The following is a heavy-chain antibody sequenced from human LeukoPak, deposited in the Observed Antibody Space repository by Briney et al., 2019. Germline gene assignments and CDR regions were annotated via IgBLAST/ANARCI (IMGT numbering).Heavy chain of an antibody. CDR2: ISKDGSQK. Sequence: PGGSLRLSCAASGFTFSTYWMTWVGQAPGKGREWVATISKDGSQKYYGDSVKGRFTISRDDAKKSQYLQMKSLRAEDTAVYYCARDRMWGVESEDYWGQGTLVTVSS. J-gene: IGHJ4*02. D-gene: IGHD3-10*01. CDR1: GFTFSTYW. V-gene: IGHV3-7*01. CDR3: ARDRMWGVESEDY.